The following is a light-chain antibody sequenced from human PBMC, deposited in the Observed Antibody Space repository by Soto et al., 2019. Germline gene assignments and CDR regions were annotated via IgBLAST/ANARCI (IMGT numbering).Light chain of an antibody. J-gene: IGKJ1*01. CDR2: GAS. CDR1: QSVSSSY. CDR3: QQYGGSPWT. Sequence: ALTQFPGTLSSSPGERATLSCRASQSVSSSYLAWYQQKPGQAPRLLIYGASSRATGIPDRFSGSGSGTDFTLTINRLEPEDFAVYFCQQYGGSPWTFGQGTKVEI. V-gene: IGKV3-20*01.